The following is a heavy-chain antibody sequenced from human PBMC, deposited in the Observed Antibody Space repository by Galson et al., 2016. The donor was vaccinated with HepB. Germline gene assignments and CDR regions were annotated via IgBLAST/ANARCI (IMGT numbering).Heavy chain of an antibody. CDR3: AREGGYKYGWFDY. Sequence: SLRLSCAASGFSFRIYNMNWVRQAPGKGLEWVSSIRSGGAYMSHADSVKGRFTISRDDAKNSVYLYMSNLRAEDTAVYYCAREGGYKYGWFDYWGQGTLVTVSS. CDR1: GFSFRIYN. CDR2: IRSGGAYM. J-gene: IGHJ4*02. V-gene: IGHV3-21*01. D-gene: IGHD5-18*01.